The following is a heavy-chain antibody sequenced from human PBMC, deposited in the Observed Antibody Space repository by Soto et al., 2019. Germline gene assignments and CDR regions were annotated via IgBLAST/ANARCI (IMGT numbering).Heavy chain of an antibody. D-gene: IGHD7-27*01. CDR3: ERTVMPVGNLAAFDH. V-gene: IGHV4-61*01. CDR2: IYNNGNT. J-gene: IGHJ4*02. CDR1: GGSVSSVKYF. Sequence: SETLSLTCTVSGGSVSSVKYFWSWIRQPPGKGLEWIAYIYNNGNTNYNPSLNSRATISVDTSKNLCSLKLTSVTAADSAVYFCERTVMPVGNLAAFDHWGQGVLVTVSS.